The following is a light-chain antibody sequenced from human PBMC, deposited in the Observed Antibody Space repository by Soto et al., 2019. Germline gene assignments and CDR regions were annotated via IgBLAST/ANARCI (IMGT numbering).Light chain of an antibody. CDR1: QGISRY. V-gene: IGKV1-39*01. CDR2: TTT. J-gene: IGKJ3*01. CDR3: QQTCSTIIT. Sequence: DIQMTQSPSSLSASVGDRVTITCRASQGISRYLNWYQQKPGKAPSLLISTTTTLQSGVPSRFSGSGSGTDFTLTITSRQPEDFATYYCQQTCSTIITFGPGTKVDIK.